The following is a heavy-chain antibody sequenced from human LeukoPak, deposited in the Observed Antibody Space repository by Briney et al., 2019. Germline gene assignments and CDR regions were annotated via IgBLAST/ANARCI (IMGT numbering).Heavy chain of an antibody. CDR3: TTHLYYYDSSGYPYHLDY. CDR2: IKSKTDGGTT. Sequence: GGSLRLSCAASGFTFSSYSMSWVRQAPGKGLEWVGRIKSKTDGGTTDYAAPVKGRFTISRDDSKNTLYLQMNSLKTEDTAVYYCTTHLYYYDSSGYPYHLDYWGQGTLVTVSS. V-gene: IGHV3-15*01. CDR1: GFTFSSYS. D-gene: IGHD3-22*01. J-gene: IGHJ4*02.